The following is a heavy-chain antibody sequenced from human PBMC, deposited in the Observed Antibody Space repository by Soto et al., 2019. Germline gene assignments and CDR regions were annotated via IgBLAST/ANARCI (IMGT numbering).Heavy chain of an antibody. Sequence: SVKVSCKASGFTFTSSAVQWVRQARGQRLEWIGWIVVGSGNTNYAQKFQERVTITRDMSTSTAYMELSSLRSEDTAVYYCAATTGYRPHYIDYWGQGTLVTVSS. D-gene: IGHD3-9*01. CDR1: GFTFTSSA. CDR2: IVVGSGNT. CDR3: AATTGYRPHYIDY. V-gene: IGHV1-58*01. J-gene: IGHJ4*02.